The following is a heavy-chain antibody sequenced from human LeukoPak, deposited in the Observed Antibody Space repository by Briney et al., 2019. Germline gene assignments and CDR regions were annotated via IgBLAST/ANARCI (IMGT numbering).Heavy chain of an antibody. CDR3: ARESRWFDP. Sequence: GGSLRLSCAASGFTFNTYTMSWVRQAPGKGLEWVSSITSSGSYMYYADSMKGRFTISRDDAKNSLYLQMNSLRAEDTAVYYCARESRWFDPWGQGTLVTVSS. V-gene: IGHV3-21*01. CDR2: ITSSGSYM. J-gene: IGHJ5*02. CDR1: GFTFNTYT.